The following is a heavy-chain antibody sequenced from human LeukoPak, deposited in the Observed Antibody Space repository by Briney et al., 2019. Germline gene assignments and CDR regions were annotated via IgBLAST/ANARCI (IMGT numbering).Heavy chain of an antibody. V-gene: IGHV3-33*01. Sequence: PGGSLRLSCAASGFTLSSYGMHWVRQAPGKGLEWVAVIWYDGSNKYYADFVKGRFTISRDNSKNTLYLQMNSLRAEDTAVYYCARDYFAVAGDYWGQGTLVTVSS. D-gene: IGHD6-19*01. CDR3: ARDYFAVAGDY. CDR2: IWYDGSNK. CDR1: GFTLSSYG. J-gene: IGHJ4*02.